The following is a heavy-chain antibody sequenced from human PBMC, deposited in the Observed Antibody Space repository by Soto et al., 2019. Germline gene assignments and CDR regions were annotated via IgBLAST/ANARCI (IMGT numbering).Heavy chain of an antibody. CDR2: ISSSSSYI. D-gene: IGHD3-10*01. Sequence: LRLSCAASGFTFISYSMNWVRQAPGKGLEWVSSISSSSSYIYYADSVKGRFTISRDNAKNSVYLQMNRVRDEDTAVYYCARDFLSGKPWGQGTLVTVSS. V-gene: IGHV3-21*01. CDR3: ARDFLSGKP. J-gene: IGHJ5*02. CDR1: GFTFISYS.